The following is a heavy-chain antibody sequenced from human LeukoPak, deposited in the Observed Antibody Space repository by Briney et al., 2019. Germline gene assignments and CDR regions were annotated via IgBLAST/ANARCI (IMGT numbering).Heavy chain of an antibody. CDR2: ISAYKGNT. CDR3: AREHIVVVTAIIDY. CDR1: GYTFTSYG. J-gene: IGHJ4*02. Sequence: ASVKVSCKASGYTFTSYGISWVRQAPEQGLEWMGWISAYKGNTNYAQKLQGRVTMTTDTCTSTAYMALRSLRSDDTAVYSCAREHIVVVTAIIDYWGQGTLVTVSS. V-gene: IGHV1-18*01. D-gene: IGHD2-21*02.